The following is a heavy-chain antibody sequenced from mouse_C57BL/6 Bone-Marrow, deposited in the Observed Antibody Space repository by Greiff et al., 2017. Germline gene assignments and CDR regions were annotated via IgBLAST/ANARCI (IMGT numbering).Heavy chain of an antibody. CDR3: AISTVVVPYDAMDY. J-gene: IGHJ4*01. V-gene: IGHV2-2*01. Sequence: VQLQQSGPGLVQPSQSLSITCTVSGFSLTSYGVHWVRQSPGKGLEWLGVIWSGGSTDYNAAFISRLSISKDNSKSQVFFKMNSLQADDTAIYYCAISTVVVPYDAMDYWGQGTSVTVSS. CDR2: IWSGGST. CDR1: GFSLTSYG. D-gene: IGHD1-1*01.